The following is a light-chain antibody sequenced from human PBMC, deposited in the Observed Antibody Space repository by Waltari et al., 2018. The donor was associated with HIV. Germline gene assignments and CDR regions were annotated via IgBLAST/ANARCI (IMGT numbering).Light chain of an antibody. J-gene: IGLJ2*01. Sequence: SYELTQPPSVSVSPGQTASISCSGDKLGDKYASWYQQRPGQSPIVVIHQDAKRPSGIPERFSGANSGNTATLTVSGTQAMDEADYYCQACDSNTVVFGGGTRLTVL. CDR2: QDA. V-gene: IGLV3-1*01. CDR3: QACDSNTVV. CDR1: KLGDKY.